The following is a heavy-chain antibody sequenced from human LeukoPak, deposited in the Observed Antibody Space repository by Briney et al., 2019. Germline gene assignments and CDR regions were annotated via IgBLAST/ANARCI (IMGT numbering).Heavy chain of an antibody. CDR3: ARAQYYYDGGAYGPDY. J-gene: IGHJ4*02. CDR2: LYGGDRT. CDR1: GFDVSSNY. V-gene: IGHV3-53*01. D-gene: IGHD3-22*01. Sequence: GGSLRLSCAASGFDVSSNYMSWVRQAPGKGPEWVSVLYGGDRTYYADSVKGRFTISADKSSNTLYLQMNSLRAEDTAVYYCARAQYYYDGGAYGPDYWGQGTQVTVSS.